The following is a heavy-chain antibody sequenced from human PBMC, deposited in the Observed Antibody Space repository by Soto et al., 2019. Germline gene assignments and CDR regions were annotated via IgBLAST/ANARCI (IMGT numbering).Heavy chain of an antibody. V-gene: IGHV1-46*01. CDR2: INPSGGST. CDR3: ARGFGGSGWPRGYYYYGMDV. J-gene: IGHJ6*02. D-gene: IGHD6-19*01. CDR1: GYTFTSYY. Sequence: QVQLVQSGAEVKKPGASVKVSCKASGYTFTSYYMHWVRQAPGQGLEWMGIINPSGGSTSYAQKFQGRVTMTRDTSTSTVYMELSSLRSEDTAVYYCARGFGGSGWPRGYYYYGMDVWGQGTTVTVSS.